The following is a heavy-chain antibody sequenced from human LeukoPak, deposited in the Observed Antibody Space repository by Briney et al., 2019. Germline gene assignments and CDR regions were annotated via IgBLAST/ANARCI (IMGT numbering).Heavy chain of an antibody. CDR1: GGSISSSSYY. Sequence: SETLSLTCTASGGSISSSSYYWGWIRQPPGKGLEWIGSIYYSGSTYYNPSLKSRVTISVDTSKNQFSLKLSSVTAADTAVYYCARRLATAAGINWFDPWGQGTLVTVSS. CDR3: ARRLATAAGINWFDP. D-gene: IGHD6-19*01. CDR2: IYYSGST. J-gene: IGHJ5*02. V-gene: IGHV4-39*01.